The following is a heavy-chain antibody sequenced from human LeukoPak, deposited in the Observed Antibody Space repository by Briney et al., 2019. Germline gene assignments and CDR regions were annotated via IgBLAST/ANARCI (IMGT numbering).Heavy chain of an antibody. D-gene: IGHD2-21*02. Sequence: GESLKISCKGSGYSFTSYWIGWVRQMPGKGLEWMGIIYPGDSDTRYSPSFQGQVTISADKSISTAYLQWRSLEASDTAIYYCARRGDSDFRIFWGQATLVTVSS. CDR1: GYSFTSYW. CDR3: ARRGDSDFRIF. CDR2: IYPGDSDT. J-gene: IGHJ4*02. V-gene: IGHV5-51*01.